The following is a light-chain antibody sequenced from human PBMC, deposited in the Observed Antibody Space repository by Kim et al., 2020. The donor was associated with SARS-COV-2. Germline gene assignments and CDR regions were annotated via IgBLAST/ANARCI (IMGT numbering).Light chain of an antibody. V-gene: IGKV1-5*03. Sequence: DIQMTQSPSTLSASVGDRVTVTCRASQTISDWLAWYQQKPGKAPKLLIYKASSLESGVPSRFSGSGSGTEFTLTISSLQPDDFAPYYCQQYKSYSWTFGQGTKVDIK. J-gene: IGKJ1*01. CDR1: QTISDW. CDR3: QQYKSYSWT. CDR2: KAS.